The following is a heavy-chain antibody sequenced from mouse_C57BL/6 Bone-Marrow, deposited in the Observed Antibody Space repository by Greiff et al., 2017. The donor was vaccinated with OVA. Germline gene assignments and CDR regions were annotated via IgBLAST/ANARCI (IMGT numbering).Heavy chain of an antibody. CDR1: GYAFSSYW. V-gene: IGHV1-80*01. CDR3: ARGATMGNLFDY. J-gene: IGHJ2*01. D-gene: IGHD2-14*01. CDR2: IYPGDGDT. Sequence: QVQLQQSGAELVKPGASVKISCKASGYAFSSYWMNWVKQRPGKGLEWIGQIYPGDGDTNYNGKFKGKATLTADKSSSTDYMQLSSLTSEDSAVYFGARGATMGNLFDYWGQGTTLTVSS.